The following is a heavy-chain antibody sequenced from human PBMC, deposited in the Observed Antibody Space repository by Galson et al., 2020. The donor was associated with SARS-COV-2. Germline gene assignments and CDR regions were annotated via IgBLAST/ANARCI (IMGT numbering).Heavy chain of an antibody. Sequence: ETSETLSLTCTVSGGSISSSRYSWGWLRQTPGTGLEWLGSIHYSGSTYYNPSLQSRVPISVDTSKNQFSLKLSPVTAADTAVYYGARGETNNTRILVVINLGFDCWGQGNLVTVSS. CDR3: ARGETNNTRILVVINLGFDC. CDR1: GGSISSSRYS. CDR2: IHYSGST. J-gene: IGHJ4*02. V-gene: IGHV4-39*01. D-gene: IGHD3-22*01.